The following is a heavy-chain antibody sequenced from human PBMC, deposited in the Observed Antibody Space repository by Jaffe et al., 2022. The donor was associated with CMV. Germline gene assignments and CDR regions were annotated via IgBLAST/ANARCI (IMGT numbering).Heavy chain of an antibody. CDR3: ARAEQEKQLVHDYYYGMDV. Sequence: EVQLVESGGGLVQPGGSLRLSCAASGFTFSSYWMSWVRQAPGKGLEWVANIKQDGSEKYYVDSVKGRFTISRDNAKNSLYLQMNSLRAEDTAVYYCARAEQEKQLVHDYYYGMDVWGQGTTVTVSS. J-gene: IGHJ6*02. V-gene: IGHV3-7*01. CDR1: GFTFSSYW. D-gene: IGHD6-6*01. CDR2: IKQDGSEK.